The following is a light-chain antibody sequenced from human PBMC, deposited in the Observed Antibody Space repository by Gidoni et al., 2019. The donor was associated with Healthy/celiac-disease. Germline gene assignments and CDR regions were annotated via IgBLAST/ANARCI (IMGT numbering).Light chain of an antibody. Sequence: EIVLTQSPATLSLAPGERATLSFSTSQSVSSYLAWYQQKPGQAPRLLIYDASNRATGIPARFSGSVSGTDFTLTISSLEPEDFAVYYCQQRSNWPPYTFGQGTKLEIK. J-gene: IGKJ2*01. V-gene: IGKV3-11*01. CDR1: QSVSSY. CDR2: DAS. CDR3: QQRSNWPPYT.